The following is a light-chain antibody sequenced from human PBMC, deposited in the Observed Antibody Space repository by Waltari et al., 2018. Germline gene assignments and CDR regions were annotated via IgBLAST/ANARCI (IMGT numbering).Light chain of an antibody. CDR3: QQYYSDPLT. V-gene: IGKV1-8*01. Sequence: AIRMTQSPSSFPASTGDRVTLTCRASQHIAGYLAWYQHKPGKAPKLLIYAASTLQSGVPSRFSGSGSGTDFTLTISCLQSEDFATYYCQQYYSDPLTFGGGTKVEIK. CDR1: QHIAGY. CDR2: AAS. J-gene: IGKJ4*01.